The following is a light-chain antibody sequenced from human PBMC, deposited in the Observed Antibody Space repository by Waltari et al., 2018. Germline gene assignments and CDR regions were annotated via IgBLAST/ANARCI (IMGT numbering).Light chain of an antibody. CDR3: QQYGSSPRT. CDR2: GAS. V-gene: IGKV3-20*01. CDR1: QSVSSSY. J-gene: IGKJ1*01. Sequence: ENVLTQSPGTLSLSPGERATLSYRASQSVSSSYLAWHQQKRGQAPRLLIYGASTRAAGIPDRFSGSGSGTDFTLTISRVEPEDVAVYYCQQYGSSPRTFGQGTKVEIK.